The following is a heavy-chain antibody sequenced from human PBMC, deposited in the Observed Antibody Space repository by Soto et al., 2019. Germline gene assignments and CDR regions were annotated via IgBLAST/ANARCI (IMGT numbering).Heavy chain of an antibody. V-gene: IGHV1-69*13. J-gene: IGHJ3*02. Sequence: SVKVSCKASGGTFSSYAISWVRQAPGQGLEWMGGIIPIFGTANYAQKFQGRVTITADESTSTAYMELSSLRSEDTAVYYCARDSGPRLWPYEAFDIWGEGTMVTVSS. CDR2: IIPIFGTA. CDR3: ARDSGPRLWPYEAFDI. CDR1: GGTFSSYA. D-gene: IGHD5-18*01.